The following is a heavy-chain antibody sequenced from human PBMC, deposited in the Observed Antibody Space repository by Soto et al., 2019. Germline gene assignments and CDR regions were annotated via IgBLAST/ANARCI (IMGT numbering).Heavy chain of an antibody. J-gene: IGHJ4*02. D-gene: IGHD3-3*01. V-gene: IGHV3-23*01. CDR2: ISGSDGKT. CDR1: GFSFGSYA. Sequence: GGSLRLSCAASGFSFGSYALSWVRQAPGKGLEWVSTISGSDGKTFYADSVKGRFSISRDTSQSTLYLQMNSLRADDTAMYYCARWSYLDYWGQGXRVTVYS. CDR3: ARWSYLDY.